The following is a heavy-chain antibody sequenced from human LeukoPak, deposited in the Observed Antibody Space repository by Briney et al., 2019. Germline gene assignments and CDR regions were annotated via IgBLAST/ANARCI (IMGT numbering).Heavy chain of an antibody. CDR2: IYHSGST. CDR1: GGPLTRINW. V-gene: IGHV4-4*02. D-gene: IGHD6-13*01. J-gene: IGHJ1*01. CDR3: ARSPAYSRVHQH. Sequence: SGPLSLTCAVSGGPLTRINWGSWARHPPGKGLEWIGEIYHSGSTNYNPSLKSRVTISVDKSKNQFSLKLSSVTAADTAVYYCARSPAYSRVHQHWGQGTLVTVSS.